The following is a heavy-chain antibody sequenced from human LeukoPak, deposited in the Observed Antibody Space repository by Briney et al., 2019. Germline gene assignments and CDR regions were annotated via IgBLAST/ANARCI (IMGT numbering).Heavy chain of an antibody. V-gene: IGHV4-34*01. J-gene: IGHJ4*02. CDR2: INHSGST. CDR1: GGSFSGYY. CDR3: AGGRRPLLLWFGESKYYFDY. D-gene: IGHD3-10*01. Sequence: MPSETLSLTCAVYGGSFSGYYWSWIRQPPGKGLEWIGEINHSGSTNYNPSLKSRVTISVDTSKNQFSLKLSSVTAADTAVYYCAGGRRPLLLWFGESKYYFDYWGQGTLVTVSS.